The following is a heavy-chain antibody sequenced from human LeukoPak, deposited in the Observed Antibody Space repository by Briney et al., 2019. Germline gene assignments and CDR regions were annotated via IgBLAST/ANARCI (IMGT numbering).Heavy chain of an antibody. Sequence: SETLSLTCAVYGGSFSGYYWSWIRQPPGKGLEWIGEINHSGSTNYNPSLKSRVTISVDTSKNQFSLKLSSVTAADTAVYYCARGGGGLRHLDYWGQGTLVTVSS. CDR2: INHSGST. CDR3: ARGGGGLRHLDY. CDR1: GGSFSGYY. D-gene: IGHD5-12*01. J-gene: IGHJ4*02. V-gene: IGHV4-34*01.